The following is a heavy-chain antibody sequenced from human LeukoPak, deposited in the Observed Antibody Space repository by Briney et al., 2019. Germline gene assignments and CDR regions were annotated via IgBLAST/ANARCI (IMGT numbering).Heavy chain of an antibody. CDR1: GFTFSDYS. CDR3: ARLRRNSDRSDFFYYYDH. V-gene: IGHV3-21*01. CDR2: VNTVSSYI. J-gene: IGHJ4*02. Sequence: QPGGSLRLSCAASGFTFSDYSMNWVRQAPGRGLEWVASVNTVSSYIYYADSMRGRFTISGDNAKNSLFLQMNSLRAEDTAVYYCARLRRNSDRSDFFYYYDHWGQGTLVTVSS. D-gene: IGHD3-22*01.